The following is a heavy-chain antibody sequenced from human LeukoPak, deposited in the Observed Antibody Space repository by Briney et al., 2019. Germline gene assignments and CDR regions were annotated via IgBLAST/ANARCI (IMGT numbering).Heavy chain of an antibody. CDR2: IYYSGST. Sequence: SETLSLTYTVSGGSISSYYWSWIRQPPGKGLEWIGYIYYSGSTNYNPSLKSRVTISVDTSKNQFSLKLSSVTAADTAVYFCARKGSSSWANPFDYWGQGTLVTVSS. CDR3: ARKGSSSWANPFDY. J-gene: IGHJ4*02. CDR1: GGSISSYY. D-gene: IGHD6-13*01. V-gene: IGHV4-59*01.